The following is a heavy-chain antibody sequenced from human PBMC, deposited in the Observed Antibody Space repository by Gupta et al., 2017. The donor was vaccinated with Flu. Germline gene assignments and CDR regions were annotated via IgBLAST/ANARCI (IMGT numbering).Heavy chain of an antibody. D-gene: IGHD2-2*01. CDR2: INHSGST. J-gene: IGHJ5*02. CDR1: GGSFSGYY. Sequence: QVQLQQWGAGLLKPSETLSLTCAVYGGSFSGYYWSWIRQPPGKGLEWIGEINHSGSTNYNPSLKSRVTVSVYTSKNQFSLKLSSVTAADTAVYYCARASCSSTSCYSNWFDPWGQGTLVTVSS. CDR3: ARASCSSTSCYSNWFDP. V-gene: IGHV4-34*01.